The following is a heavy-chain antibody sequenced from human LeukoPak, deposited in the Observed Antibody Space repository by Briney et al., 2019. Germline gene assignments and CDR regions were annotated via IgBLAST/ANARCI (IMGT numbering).Heavy chain of an antibody. Sequence: SETLSLTCTISGGSVSDYFWSWIRQPPGKGLEWIGNIYYSGSTNYNPSLKSRVTISVDTSKNQFSLKLSSVTAADTAVYYCTRGSIAYYYMDVWGKGTTVTISS. J-gene: IGHJ6*03. CDR2: IYYSGST. V-gene: IGHV4-59*02. D-gene: IGHD3-22*01. CDR3: TRGSIAYYYMDV. CDR1: GGSVSDYF.